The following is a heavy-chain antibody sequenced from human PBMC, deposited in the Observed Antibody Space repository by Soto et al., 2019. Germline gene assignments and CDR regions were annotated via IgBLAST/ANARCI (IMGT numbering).Heavy chain of an antibody. CDR1: GFTFSNYA. CDR3: AEDGDLSD. D-gene: IGHD3-16*01. Sequence: PGGSLRLSCAASGFTFSNYAMAWVRQAPGKGLEWVSTISGSGVSTYYADSVKGRFTISRDNSKNTLYLQMNSLRAEDTAVYYCAEDGDLSDWGQGTMVTVSS. V-gene: IGHV3-23*01. J-gene: IGHJ3*01. CDR2: ISGSGVST.